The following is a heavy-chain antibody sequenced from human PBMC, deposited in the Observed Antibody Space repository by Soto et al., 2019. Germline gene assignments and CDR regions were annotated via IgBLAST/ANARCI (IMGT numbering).Heavy chain of an antibody. CDR1: GTPFRTTY. CDR2: IKSKNVGETT. D-gene: IGHD2-2*01. V-gene: IGHV3-15*07. Sequence: PGGSLRLSCAASGTPFRTTYMNWVRQAPGKGLEWVGRIKSKNVGETTDFSAPVKGRFALSRDDSRNTVSLQMNSLKSEDTAIYYCTTDNCRSSTCYLNYWGQGALVTVSS. CDR3: TTDNCRSSTCYLNY. J-gene: IGHJ4*02.